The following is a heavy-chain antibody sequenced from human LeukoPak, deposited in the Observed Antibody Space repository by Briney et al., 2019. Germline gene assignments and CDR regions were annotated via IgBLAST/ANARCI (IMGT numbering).Heavy chain of an antibody. D-gene: IGHD1-26*01. CDR3: ARSYSGSRRGNFDQ. CDR1: GFIFTDYF. J-gene: IGHJ4*02. CDR2: ISRSGTTI. Sequence: KSGGSLRLSCTASGFIFTDYFINWIRQAPGKGLEWVSYISRSGTTIEYADSVKGRFIISRDDAKSSVHLQLNSLRVEDTAVYYCARSYSGSRRGNFDQWGQGTLIAVSS. V-gene: IGHV3-11*01.